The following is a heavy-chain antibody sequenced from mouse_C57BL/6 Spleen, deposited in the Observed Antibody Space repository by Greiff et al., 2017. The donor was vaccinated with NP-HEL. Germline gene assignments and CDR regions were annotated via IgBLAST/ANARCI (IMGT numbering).Heavy chain of an antibody. CDR2: INYDGSST. CDR1: GFTFSDYY. CDR3: ARGGGLRRYFDV. V-gene: IGHV5-16*01. Sequence: DVKLVESEGGLVQPGSSMKLSCTASGFTFSDYYMAWVRQVPEKGLEWVANINYDGSSTYYLDSLKSRFIISRDNAKNILYLQMSSLKSEDTATYYCARGGGLRRYFDVWGTGTTVTVSS. J-gene: IGHJ1*03. D-gene: IGHD2-2*01.